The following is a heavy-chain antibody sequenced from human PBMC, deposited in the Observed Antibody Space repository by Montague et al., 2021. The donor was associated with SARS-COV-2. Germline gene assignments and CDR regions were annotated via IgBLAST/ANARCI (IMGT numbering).Heavy chain of an antibody. CDR3: ARVPYRRRCVHWYYGMDV. D-gene: IGHD1-1*01. V-gene: IGHV4-34*01. Sequence: SETLSLTCAVYGGSLSSYYWSWIRQPPGEGLEWIAEISHSGSTSYNPSLKSRVTISVDTSKNQFSLKLSSATAADTAVYYCARVPYRRRCVHWYYGMDVWGQGTTVTVSS. J-gene: IGHJ6*02. CDR1: GGSLSSYY. CDR2: ISHSGST.